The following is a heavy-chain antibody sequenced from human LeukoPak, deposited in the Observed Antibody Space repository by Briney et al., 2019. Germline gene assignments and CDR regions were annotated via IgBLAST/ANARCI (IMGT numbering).Heavy chain of an antibody. Sequence: SETLSLTCTVSGGSISSYYWSWIRQPPGKGLEWIGYIYYSGSTNYNPSLKSRVTISVDTSKNQFSLKLSSVTAADTAVYYCATGPQFYYYCMDVWGKGTTVTVSS. V-gene: IGHV4-59*01. CDR2: IYYSGST. CDR1: GGSISSYY. J-gene: IGHJ6*03. CDR3: ATGPQFYYYCMDV.